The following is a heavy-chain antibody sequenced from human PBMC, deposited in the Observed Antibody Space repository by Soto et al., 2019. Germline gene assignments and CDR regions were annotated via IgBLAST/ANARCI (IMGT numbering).Heavy chain of an antibody. CDR2: ISSSSSYI. V-gene: IGHV3-21*01. CDR3: ARALGVVAAVYGMDV. Sequence: GGSLRLSCAASGFTFSSYSMNWVRQAPGKGLEWVSSISSSSSYIYYADSVRGRFTISRDNAKNSLYLQMNSLRAEDTAVYYCARALGVVAAVYGMDVWGQGTTVTVS. CDR1: GFTFSSYS. J-gene: IGHJ6*02. D-gene: IGHD2-15*01.